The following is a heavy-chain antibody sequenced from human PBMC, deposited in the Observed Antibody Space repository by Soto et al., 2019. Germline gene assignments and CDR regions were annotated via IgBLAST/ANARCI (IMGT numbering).Heavy chain of an antibody. CDR3: ARRGRIITIFGVGRRDYFDY. J-gene: IGHJ4*02. D-gene: IGHD3-3*01. CDR1: GHSFTSYW. Sequence: GESLKISCKASGHSFTSYWIGWARQMPGKSLEWMGIIYPCESDTRYSPCLQGQMTISADKSISTGYLRWSSLKDSDTAMYYCARRGRIITIFGVGRRDYFDYWGQRTLVTVSS. CDR2: IYPCESDT. V-gene: IGHV5-51*01.